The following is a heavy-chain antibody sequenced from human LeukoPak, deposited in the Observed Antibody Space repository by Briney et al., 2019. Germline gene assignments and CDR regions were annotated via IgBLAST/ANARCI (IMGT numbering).Heavy chain of an antibody. D-gene: IGHD6-19*01. CDR1: GFXFNSYG. CDR3: ARREEGTSGWSSGY. J-gene: IGHJ4*02. CDR2: ISYDGSKK. V-gene: IGHV3-33*01. Sequence: GGSLRLSCSASGFXFNSYGLHWVRQVPGKGLEWVAVISYDGSKKYYTDSVKGRFTISRDDSKNTLYLQMNSLRAEDTAVYYCARREEGTSGWSSGYWGQGTLVTVSS.